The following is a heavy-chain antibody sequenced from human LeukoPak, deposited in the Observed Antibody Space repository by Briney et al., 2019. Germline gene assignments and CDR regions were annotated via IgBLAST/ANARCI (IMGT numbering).Heavy chain of an antibody. V-gene: IGHV3-74*01. CDR2: ISTDGKST. CDR3: AKDGNYYDSSGYYLRVAFDI. CDR1: GFTFSNYW. J-gene: IGHJ3*02. Sequence: GGSLRLSCVASGFTFSNYWMLWVSQAPGKGLMWVSLISTDGKSTRYAESVKGRFTISRDNAKNTLYLQMNSLRAEDTAVYYCAKDGNYYDSSGYYLRVAFDIWGQGTMVTVSS. D-gene: IGHD3-22*01.